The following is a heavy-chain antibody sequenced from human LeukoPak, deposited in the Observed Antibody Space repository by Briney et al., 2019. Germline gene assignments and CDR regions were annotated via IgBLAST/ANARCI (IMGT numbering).Heavy chain of an antibody. CDR2: ISGSGGST. D-gene: IGHD6-6*01. CDR1: GFTFSSYA. Sequence: SGGSLRLSCAASGFTFSSYAMNWVRQAPGKGLEWVSGISGSGGSTYYADSVKGRFTISRDNSKNTLYLQMNSLRAEDTAVYYCAKPYRYGSSSGPFDAFDIWGQGTMVTVSS. J-gene: IGHJ3*02. CDR3: AKPYRYGSSSGPFDAFDI. V-gene: IGHV3-23*01.